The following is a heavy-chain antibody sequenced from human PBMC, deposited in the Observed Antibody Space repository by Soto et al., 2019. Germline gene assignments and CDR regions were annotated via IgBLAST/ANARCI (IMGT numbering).Heavy chain of an antibody. Sequence: ASETLSLTCTVSGGSISSYYWSWIRQPPGKGLEWIGYIYYSGSTNYNPSLKSRVTISVDTSKNQFSLKLSSVTAADTAVYYCARDHAGFYYMDVWGKGTTVTVSS. J-gene: IGHJ6*03. D-gene: IGHD3-10*01. CDR3: ARDHAGFYYMDV. CDR1: GGSISSYY. CDR2: IYYSGST. V-gene: IGHV4-59*01.